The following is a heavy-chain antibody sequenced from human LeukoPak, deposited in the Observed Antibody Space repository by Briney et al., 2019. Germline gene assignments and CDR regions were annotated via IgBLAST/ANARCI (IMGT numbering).Heavy chain of an antibody. CDR1: GYTFTGYY. V-gene: IGHV1-2*04. CDR3: ARGVSPYDAFDI. Sequence: ASVKVSCEASGYTFTGYYMHWVRQAPGQGLEWMGWINPNSGGTNYAQKFQGWVTVTRDTSISTAYMELSGLRSDDTAVYYCARGVSPYDAFDIWGQGTMVTVSS. J-gene: IGHJ3*02. D-gene: IGHD5/OR15-5a*01. CDR2: INPNSGGT.